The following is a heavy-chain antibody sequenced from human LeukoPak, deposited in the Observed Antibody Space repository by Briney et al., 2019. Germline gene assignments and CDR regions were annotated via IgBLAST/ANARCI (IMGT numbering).Heavy chain of an antibody. CDR2: ISGSGGST. CDR3: AKVEGGWTAAGPNFDY. V-gene: IGHV3-23*01. CDR1: GCTFSSYA. D-gene: IGHD6-13*01. Sequence: AGSLRLSCAASGCTFSSYAMSWVRQAPGKGLEWVAAISGSGGSTYYADSVKGRFTIYRDNSKNTLYLQMNSLRAEDTAVYYCAKVEGGWTAAGPNFDYWGQGTLVTVSS. J-gene: IGHJ4*02.